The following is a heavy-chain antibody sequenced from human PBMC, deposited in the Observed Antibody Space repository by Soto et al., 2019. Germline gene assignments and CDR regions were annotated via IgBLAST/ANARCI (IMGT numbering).Heavy chain of an antibody. J-gene: IGHJ1*01. CDR2: TYYKSKWYT. Sequence: QVQLQQSGPGLVKPSQTLSLTCAISGDSVSSNSAAWNWIRQSPSRGLEWLGRTYYKSKWYTYYAVSVQSLININPETSKNQFSLQLNSVTPEVTAIYYCARANFFSEYFEHWGQGTLVTVSS. D-gene: IGHD3-3*01. CDR3: ARANFFSEYFEH. V-gene: IGHV6-1*01. CDR1: GDSVSSNSAA.